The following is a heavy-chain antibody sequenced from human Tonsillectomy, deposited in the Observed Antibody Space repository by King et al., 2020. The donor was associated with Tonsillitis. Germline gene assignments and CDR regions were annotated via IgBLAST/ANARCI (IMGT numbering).Heavy chain of an antibody. J-gene: IGHJ4*02. D-gene: IGHD1-26*01. CDR2: ISYDGRNK. Sequence: VQLVESGGGVVQPGRSLRLSCAASGFTFSSYGMHWVRQAPGKGLEWVAIISYDGRNKYYADSVKGRFTISRDNSKNTLYLQMNSLRAEDTAVYYCAKDSPVGAFDYWGQGTLVTVSS. V-gene: IGHV3-30*18. CDR1: GFTFSSYG. CDR3: AKDSPVGAFDY.